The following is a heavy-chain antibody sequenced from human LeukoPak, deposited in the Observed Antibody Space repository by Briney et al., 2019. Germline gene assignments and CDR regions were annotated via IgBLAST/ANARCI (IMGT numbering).Heavy chain of an antibody. CDR3: ARVPRTDYMDV. Sequence: PGGSLRLSCAVSGFTVSNNYMSWVRQAPGKGLEWVSVIYSGGTTYYADSVKGRFTISRDNAKNTLYLQMNSLRAEDTAVYYCARVPRTDYMDVWGKGTTVTVSS. J-gene: IGHJ6*03. CDR1: GFTVSNNY. CDR2: IYSGGTT. V-gene: IGHV3-53*01.